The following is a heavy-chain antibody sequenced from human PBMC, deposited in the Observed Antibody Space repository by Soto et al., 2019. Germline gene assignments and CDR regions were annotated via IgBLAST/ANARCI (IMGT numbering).Heavy chain of an antibody. CDR3: ARCYGSVSSYYYYCGMHV. Sequence: PSETLSLTCAVSGGSISSSNWWSWVRQPPGKGLEWIGEIYHSGSTNYNPSLKSRVTISVDKSKNQFSLKLSSVTAADTAVYYCARCYGSVSSYYYYCGMHVSGPGTTVSV. D-gene: IGHD3-10*01. V-gene: IGHV4-4*02. J-gene: IGHJ6*02. CDR1: GGSISSSNW. CDR2: IYHSGST.